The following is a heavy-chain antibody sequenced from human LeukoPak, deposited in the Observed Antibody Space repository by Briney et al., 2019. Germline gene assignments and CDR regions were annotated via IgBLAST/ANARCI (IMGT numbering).Heavy chain of an antibody. CDR2: ISSGGST. Sequence: SETLSLTCTVSGGSISSSGYYWGWIRQPPGKGLEWVGSISSGGSTHYIPSLKSRVTISVDTSKNQFSLKLSSVTAADTAVYYCARRSYDGSGYYYVDYWGQGTLVTVSS. J-gene: IGHJ4*02. V-gene: IGHV4-39*01. CDR3: ARRSYDGSGYYYVDY. CDR1: GGSISSSGYY. D-gene: IGHD3-22*01.